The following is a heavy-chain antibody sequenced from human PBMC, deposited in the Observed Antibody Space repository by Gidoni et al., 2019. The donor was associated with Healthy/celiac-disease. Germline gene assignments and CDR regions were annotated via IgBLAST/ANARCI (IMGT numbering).Heavy chain of an antibody. J-gene: IGHJ6*02. Sequence: EVQLVESGGGLVKPGGSLRLSCAASGFTFRSYSMNWVRQAPGKGLEWVSSISSSSSYIYYADSVKGRFTISRDNAKNSLYLQMNSLRAEDTAVYYCARPRGGSPGADYYYYYGMDVWGQGTTVTVSS. CDR1: GFTFRSYS. CDR3: ARPRGGSPGADYYYYYGMDV. V-gene: IGHV3-21*01. CDR2: ISSSSSYI. D-gene: IGHD1-26*01.